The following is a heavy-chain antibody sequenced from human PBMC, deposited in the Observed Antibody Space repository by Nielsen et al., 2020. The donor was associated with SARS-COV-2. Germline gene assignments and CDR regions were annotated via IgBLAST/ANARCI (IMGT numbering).Heavy chain of an antibody. Sequence: SETLSLTCTVSSGSISSGGYYWSWIRQHPGKGLEWIGYIYYSGSTYYNPSLKSRVTISVDTSKNQFSLKLSSVAAADTAVYYCARGEYSYGSLVSWGQGTLVTVSS. V-gene: IGHV4-31*03. CDR2: IYYSGST. J-gene: IGHJ4*02. D-gene: IGHD5-18*01. CDR3: ARGEYSYGSLVS. CDR1: SGSISSGGYY.